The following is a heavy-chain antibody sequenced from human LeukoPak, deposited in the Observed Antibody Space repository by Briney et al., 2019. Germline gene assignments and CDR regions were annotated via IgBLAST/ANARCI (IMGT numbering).Heavy chain of an antibody. CDR2: IKSDGTDK. J-gene: IGHJ4*02. Sequence: PGGSLGLSCAASGFTFSNYYMHWVRQAPGKGLEWVAYIKSDGTDKNYADSVKGRFTISRDNAKNSLYLQMNSLRAGDTAVYYCARDNQQWLVPNDYWGQGTLVTVSS. D-gene: IGHD6-19*01. CDR3: ARDNQQWLVPNDY. V-gene: IGHV3-30*12. CDR1: GFTFSNYY.